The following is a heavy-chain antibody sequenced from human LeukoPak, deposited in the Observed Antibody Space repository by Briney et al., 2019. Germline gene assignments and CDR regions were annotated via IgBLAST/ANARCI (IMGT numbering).Heavy chain of an antibody. CDR1: GGSISSSSYY. Sequence: SETLSLTCTVSGGSISSSSYYWGWIRQPAGKGLEWIGRIYTSGSTNYNPSLKSRVTISVDTSKNQFSLKLSSVTAADTAVYYCARGFTVNAWGQGTLVTVSS. D-gene: IGHD4-17*01. J-gene: IGHJ4*02. V-gene: IGHV4-61*02. CDR2: IYTSGST. CDR3: ARGFTVNA.